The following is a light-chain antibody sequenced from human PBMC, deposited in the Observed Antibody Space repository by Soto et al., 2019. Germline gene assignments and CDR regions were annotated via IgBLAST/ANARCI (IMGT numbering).Light chain of an antibody. Sequence: DIVLTQTPLSSPVTLGQPASISCRSSQSLVHSDGDTYLSWLQQRPGQPPRLLIYKTSTRFSGVPDRVSGSGAGTDFTLKISRVEAEDVGFYYCMQATQFPYTFGQGTKLEIK. J-gene: IGKJ2*01. CDR2: KTS. CDR3: MQATQFPYT. CDR1: QSLVHSDGDTY. V-gene: IGKV2-24*01.